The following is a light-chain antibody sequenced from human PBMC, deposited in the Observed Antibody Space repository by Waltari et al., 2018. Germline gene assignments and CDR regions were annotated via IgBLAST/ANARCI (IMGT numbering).Light chain of an antibody. CDR1: QSVSSY. V-gene: IGKV3-11*01. Sequence: EIVLTQSTATLSLYPGERATLSCRASQSVSSYLAWYQQKPGQAPRLLIYDASNRATGIPARFSGSGSGTDFTLTISSLEPEDFAVYYCQQRSNWPPYTFGQGTKLEIK. J-gene: IGKJ2*01. CDR3: QQRSNWPPYT. CDR2: DAS.